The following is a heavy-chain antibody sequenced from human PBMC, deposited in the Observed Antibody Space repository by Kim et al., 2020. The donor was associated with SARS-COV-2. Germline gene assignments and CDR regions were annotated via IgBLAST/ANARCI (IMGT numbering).Heavy chain of an antibody. Sequence: GGSLRLSCAASGFTFSSYGMHWVRQAPGKGLESVAVISYDGSNKYYADSVKGRFTISRDNSKNTLYLQMNSLRAEDTAVYYCAKSNYYDSSGYLDYWGQGTLVTVSS. J-gene: IGHJ4*02. CDR1: GFTFSSYG. V-gene: IGHV3-30*18. D-gene: IGHD3-22*01. CDR3: AKSNYYDSSGYLDY. CDR2: ISYDGSNK.